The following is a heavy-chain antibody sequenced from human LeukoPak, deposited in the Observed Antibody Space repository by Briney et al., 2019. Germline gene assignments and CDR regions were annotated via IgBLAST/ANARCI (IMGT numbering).Heavy chain of an antibody. Sequence: GGSLRLSCAASGFTFSSYAMSWVRQAPGKGLEWVSAISGSGGSTYYTDSVKGRFTISRDNSKNTLYLQMNSLRAEDTAVYYCAKDCRIAVAGTCWFDPWGQGTLVTVSS. CDR3: AKDCRIAVAGTCWFDP. CDR2: ISGSGGST. CDR1: GFTFSSYA. D-gene: IGHD6-19*01. V-gene: IGHV3-23*01. J-gene: IGHJ5*02.